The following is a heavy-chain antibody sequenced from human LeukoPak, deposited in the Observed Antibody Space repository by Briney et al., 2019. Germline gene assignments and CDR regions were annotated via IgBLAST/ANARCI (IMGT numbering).Heavy chain of an antibody. J-gene: IGHJ4*02. CDR3: ATPLAPGATSLIDY. CDR2: FDPEDGET. CDR1: GYTLTELS. Sequence: ASVKVSCKVSGYTLTELSMHWVRQAPGKGLEWMGGFDPEDGETIYAQKFQGRVTMTEDTSTDTAYMELSILRSEDAAVYYCATPLAPGATSLIDYCGQGTLVTVSS. D-gene: IGHD1-26*01. V-gene: IGHV1-24*01.